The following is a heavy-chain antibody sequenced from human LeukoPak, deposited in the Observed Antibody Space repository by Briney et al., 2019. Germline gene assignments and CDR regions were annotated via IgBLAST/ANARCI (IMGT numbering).Heavy chain of an antibody. CDR1: GYTFTSYG. J-gene: IGHJ4*02. V-gene: IGHV1-69*13. CDR2: IIPISGTA. CDR3: ARDLSDYGMYYFDY. D-gene: IGHD4/OR15-4a*01. Sequence: SVKVSCKASGYTFTSYGISWVRQAPGQGLEWMGGIIPISGTANYAQKFQGRVTITADESTSTAYMDLNSLRSEDTAVYYCARDLSDYGMYYFDYWGQGTLVTVSS.